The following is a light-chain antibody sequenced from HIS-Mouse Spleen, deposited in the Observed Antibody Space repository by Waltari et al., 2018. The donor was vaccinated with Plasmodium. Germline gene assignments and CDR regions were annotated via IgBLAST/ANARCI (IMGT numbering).Light chain of an antibody. CDR1: QSVSSN. Sequence: EIVMTQSPATLSVSPGERATLSCRASQSVSSNVAWYQPKPGQAPRLLISGASTRATGIPARFGGRGSGTEFTLPISRLQSEDFAVYYCQQYNNWSFTFGPGTKVGI. V-gene: IGKV3-15*01. CDR3: QQYNNWSFT. J-gene: IGKJ3*01. CDR2: GAS.